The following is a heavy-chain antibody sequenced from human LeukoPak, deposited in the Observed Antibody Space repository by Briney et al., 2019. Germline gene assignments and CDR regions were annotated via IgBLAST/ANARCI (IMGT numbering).Heavy chain of an antibody. CDR2: ISAYNGNT. V-gene: IGHV1-18*01. CDR1: GYTFTSYG. CDR3: ATARWLPRGYYFDY. J-gene: IGHJ4*02. D-gene: IGHD6-19*01. Sequence: GASVTVSCTASGYTFTSYGISWVRQAPGQGLEWMGWISAYNGNTNYAQKLQGRVTMTTDTSTSTAYMELRSLRSEDTAVYYCATARWLPRGYYFDYWGQGTLVTVSS.